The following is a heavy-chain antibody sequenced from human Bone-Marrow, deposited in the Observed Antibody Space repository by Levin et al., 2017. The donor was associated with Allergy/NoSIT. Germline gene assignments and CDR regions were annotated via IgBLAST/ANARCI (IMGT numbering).Heavy chain of an antibody. CDR2: IYYSGST. J-gene: IGHJ4*02. V-gene: IGHV4-59*01. CDR1: GGSISSYY. Sequence: GSLRLSCTVSGGSISSYYWSWIRQPPGKGLEWIGYIYYSGSTNYNPSLKSRVTISVDTSKNQFSLKLSSVTAADTAVYYCARARIAAAGTICYFDYWGQGTLVTVSS. CDR3: ARARIAAAGTICYFDY. D-gene: IGHD6-13*01.